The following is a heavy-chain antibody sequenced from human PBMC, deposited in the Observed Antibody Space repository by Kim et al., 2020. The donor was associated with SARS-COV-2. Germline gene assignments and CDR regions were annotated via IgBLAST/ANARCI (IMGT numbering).Heavy chain of an antibody. V-gene: IGHV3-23*01. CDR3: AKSGQLDN. CDR2: GGGT. D-gene: IGHD5-12*01. Sequence: GGGTSYAASVKGRFTISRDNSKNTLYLQMNSLRAEDTALYYCAKSGQLDNWGQGTLVTVSS. J-gene: IGHJ4*02.